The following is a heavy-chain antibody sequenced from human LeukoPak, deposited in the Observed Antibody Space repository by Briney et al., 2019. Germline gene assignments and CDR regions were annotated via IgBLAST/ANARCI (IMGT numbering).Heavy chain of an antibody. CDR1: GFTFSSYG. J-gene: IGHJ3*02. CDR2: IWYDGSNK. CDR3: ARDRGSSKAFDI. Sequence: GGSLRLSCAASGFTFSSYGMHWVRQAPGKGLEWVPVIWYDGSNKYYADSVKGRFTISRDNSKNTLYLQMNSLRAEATAVYYCARDRGSSKAFDIWGQGTMVTVSS. V-gene: IGHV3-33*01. D-gene: IGHD6-6*01.